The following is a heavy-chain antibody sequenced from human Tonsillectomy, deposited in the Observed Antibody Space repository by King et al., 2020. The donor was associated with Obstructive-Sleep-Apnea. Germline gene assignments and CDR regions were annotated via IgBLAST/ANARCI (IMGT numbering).Heavy chain of an antibody. CDR2: IYYSGST. J-gene: IGHJ4*02. Sequence: VQLQESGPGLVKPSQTLSLTCTVSGGSISSGGYYWSWIRQHPGKGLEWIGYIYYSGSTYYNPSLKSRVTISVDTSKNQFSLKLSSVTAADTAVYYCARGYNWNYAEDYWGQGTLVTVSS. CDR1: GGSISSGGYY. D-gene: IGHD1-7*01. CDR3: ARGYNWNYAEDY. V-gene: IGHV4-31*03.